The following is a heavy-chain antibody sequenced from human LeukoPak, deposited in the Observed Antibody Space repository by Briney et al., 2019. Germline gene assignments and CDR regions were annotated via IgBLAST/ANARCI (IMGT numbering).Heavy chain of an antibody. Sequence: SETLSLTCTGSGFTISSYYWSWLRQPDGKGLEWIGSIYTSGSTNSNTSLDRRIITTVETSKNQYSLKLSSVTAADTAVYYCASALRHHYSSGLFYFDYWGQGTLVTVSS. J-gene: IGHJ4*02. CDR1: GFTISSYY. CDR2: IYTSGST. V-gene: IGHV4-4*07. D-gene: IGHD6-19*01. CDR3: ASALRHHYSSGLFYFDY.